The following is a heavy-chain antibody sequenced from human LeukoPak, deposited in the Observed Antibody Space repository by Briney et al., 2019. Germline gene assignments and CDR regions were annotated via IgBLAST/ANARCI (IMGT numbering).Heavy chain of an antibody. D-gene: IGHD3-10*01. Sequence: PSETLSLTCTVSGGSISSSTYYWGWIRQPPGKGLEWIGSIYYSGSTYYNPSLKSRVTISVDTSKNQFSLKLRSVTAADTAVYYCARHVGVLLWFGELLGQQDYWGQGTLVTVSS. J-gene: IGHJ4*02. V-gene: IGHV4-39*01. CDR3: ARHVGVLLWFGELLGQQDY. CDR2: IYYSGST. CDR1: GGSISSSTYY.